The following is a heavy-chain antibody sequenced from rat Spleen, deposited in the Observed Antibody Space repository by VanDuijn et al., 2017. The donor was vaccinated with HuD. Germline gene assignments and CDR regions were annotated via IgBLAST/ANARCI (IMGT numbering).Heavy chain of an antibody. Sequence: EVQLVESDGGLVQPGRSLKLSCAASGFTFNNYWMTWIRQAPGKGLEWVASISYDGSHTYYRVSVKGRFTISRDNAKSTLYLQMDSLRSEDTATYYCARQNWPYYFDYWGQGVMVTVSS. CDR2: ISYDGSHT. J-gene: IGHJ2*01. CDR3: ARQNWPYYFDY. V-gene: IGHV5-29*01. D-gene: IGHD5-1*01. CDR1: GFTFNNYW.